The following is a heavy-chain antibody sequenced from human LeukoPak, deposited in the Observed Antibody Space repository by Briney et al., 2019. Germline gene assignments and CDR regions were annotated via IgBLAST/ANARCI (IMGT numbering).Heavy chain of an antibody. V-gene: IGHV4-59*11. D-gene: IGHD3-16*01. CDR3: ARDLISVGEYY. J-gene: IGHJ4*02. CDR1: GGSISSHY. Sequence: SETLSLTCTVSGGSISSHYWSWIRQPPGKGLEWIGYIYYSGSTNYNPSLKSRVTISVDTSKNQFSLKLSSVTAADTAVYYCARDLISVGEYYWGRGSLVTVSS. CDR2: IYYSGST.